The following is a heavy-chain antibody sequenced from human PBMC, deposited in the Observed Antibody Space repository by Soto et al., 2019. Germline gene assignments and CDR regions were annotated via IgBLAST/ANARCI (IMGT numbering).Heavy chain of an antibody. Sequence: EVQLVESGRGLVQPGGSLRLSCAVSGLTVSSYYWSWVRQAPGKGLEWLSVIYSDGNRIYADSVKGRFTISRDDFKNTLSLQMSSLRGDDTAVYYCARQFASGSYFSDYWGQGTLVTVSS. V-gene: IGHV3-53*01. CDR3: ARQFASGSYFSDY. CDR2: IYSDGNR. D-gene: IGHD3-10*01. CDR1: GLTVSSYY. J-gene: IGHJ4*02.